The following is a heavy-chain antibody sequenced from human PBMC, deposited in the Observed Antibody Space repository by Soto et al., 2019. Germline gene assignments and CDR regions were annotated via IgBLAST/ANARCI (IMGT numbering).Heavy chain of an antibody. J-gene: IGHJ3*02. V-gene: IGHV3-21*01. CDR1: GFTFSSYS. Sequence: GGSLRLSCAASGFTFSSYSMNWVRQAPGKGLEWVSSISSSSSYIYYADSVKGRFTISRDNAKNSLYLQMNSLRAEDTAVYYCAREGCTSGVHDAFDIWGQGTMVTVS. CDR3: AREGCTSGVHDAFDI. D-gene: IGHD2-2*01. CDR2: ISSSSSYI.